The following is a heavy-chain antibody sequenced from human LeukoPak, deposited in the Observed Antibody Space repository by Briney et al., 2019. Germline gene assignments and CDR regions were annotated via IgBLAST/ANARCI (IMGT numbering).Heavy chain of an antibody. D-gene: IGHD3-10*01. J-gene: IGHJ5*02. V-gene: IGHV4-61*02. CDR1: GGSISSGRYY. CDR2: IYTSGSI. CDR3: ARELNLVRAVSYNWFDP. Sequence: PSGTLSLTCTVSGGSISSGRYYWSWIWQPAGKGLEWIGRIYTSGSINYNSSLKSRVTISLDTSKNQFSLKLSSVTAADTAVYYCARELNLVRAVSYNWFDPWGQGTLVTVSS.